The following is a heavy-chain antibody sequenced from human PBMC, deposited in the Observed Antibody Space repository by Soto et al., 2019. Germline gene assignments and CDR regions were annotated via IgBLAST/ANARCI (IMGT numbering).Heavy chain of an antibody. Sequence: QVQLVESGGGVVQPGRSLRLSCAASGFTFSSYGMHWVRQAPGKGLEWVAVIWYDGSNKYYADSVKGRFTISRDNSKNTLYLQMNSLRAEDTAVYYCARAVPRSYGMDVWGQGTTVTVSS. CDR3: ARAVPRSYGMDV. J-gene: IGHJ6*02. CDR1: GFTFSSYG. CDR2: IWYDGSNK. V-gene: IGHV3-33*01.